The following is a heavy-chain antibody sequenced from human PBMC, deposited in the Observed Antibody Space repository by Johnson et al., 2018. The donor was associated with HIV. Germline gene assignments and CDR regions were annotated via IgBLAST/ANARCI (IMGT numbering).Heavy chain of an antibody. V-gene: IGHV3-43D*03. Sequence: VQLVESGGVVVQPGGSLRLSCAASGFTFDDYAMHWVRQAPGKGLEWVSLIRWDGGSTYYADSVKGRFTISRDNSKNSLYLQMNSLRAEDTEVYYCAKSPLGVGIFSAFDIWGQGTMVTVSS. CDR1: GFTFDDYA. J-gene: IGHJ3*02. D-gene: IGHD2-21*01. CDR3: AKSPLGVGIFSAFDI. CDR2: IRWDGGST.